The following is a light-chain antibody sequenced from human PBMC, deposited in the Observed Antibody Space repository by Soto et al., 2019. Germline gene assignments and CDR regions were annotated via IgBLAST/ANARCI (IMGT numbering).Light chain of an antibody. CDR3: QHYDRWPPL. Sequence: EIVMTQSPATLSVSPGERVTLSCSASQSGRDKLAWYQQKPGQSPRLLIYGASIRATGIQARFSGRGSGTEFTLTISRPQSEDVAVYHCQHYDRWPPLFGPGTKVDIK. V-gene: IGKV3-15*01. CDR1: QSGRDK. J-gene: IGKJ3*01. CDR2: GAS.